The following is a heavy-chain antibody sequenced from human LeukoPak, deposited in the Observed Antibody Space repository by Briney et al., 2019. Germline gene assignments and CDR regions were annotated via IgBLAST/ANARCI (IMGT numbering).Heavy chain of an antibody. J-gene: IGHJ4*02. D-gene: IGHD6-19*01. CDR3: ATVGSGWYGSFVY. CDR2: ISYDGSNK. CDR1: GFTFRNYA. Sequence: GRSLRLSCAASGFTFRNYAMHWVRQAPGQGLGWGAVISYDGSNKYYADSVKGRFTISRDNSKNTLYLQMNSLRAEDTAVYYCATVGSGWYGSFVYWGQGTLVTLCS. V-gene: IGHV3-30*01.